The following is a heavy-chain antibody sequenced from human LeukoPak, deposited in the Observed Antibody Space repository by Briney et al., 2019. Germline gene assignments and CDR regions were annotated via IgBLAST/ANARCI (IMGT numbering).Heavy chain of an antibody. CDR3: AKEFNRGLPDY. J-gene: IGHJ4*02. CDR1: GFTFSTYC. V-gene: IGHV3-30*18. Sequence: SGGALRLSCAASGFTFSTYCMHWVRQAPGKGLEWVAVISYDGSNEYYADSVKGRFTISRDNSKNTLYLQMSSLRVEDTAVYYCAKEFNRGLPDYWGQGTLVTVPS. CDR2: ISYDGSNE. D-gene: IGHD2-21*01.